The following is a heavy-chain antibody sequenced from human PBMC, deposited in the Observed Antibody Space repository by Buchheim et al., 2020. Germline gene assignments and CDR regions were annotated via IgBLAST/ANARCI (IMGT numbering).Heavy chain of an antibody. CDR1: GFTFSSYG. CDR2: IWYDGSNK. CDR3: ARDPYGGGLYYFDY. Sequence: QVQLVESGGGVVQPGRSLRLSCAASGFTFSSYGMHWVRQAPAKGLEWVAVIWYDGSNKYYADSVKGRFTISRANSKNTLYLQMNSLRAEDTAVYYCARDPYGGGLYYFDYWGQGTL. D-gene: IGHD4-23*01. V-gene: IGHV3-33*01. J-gene: IGHJ4*02.